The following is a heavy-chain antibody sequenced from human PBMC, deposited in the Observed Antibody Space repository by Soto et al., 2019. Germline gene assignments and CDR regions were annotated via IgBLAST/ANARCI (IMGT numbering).Heavy chain of an antibody. V-gene: IGHV4-34*01. CDR1: GGSLSGHY. CDR2: INYSGST. D-gene: IGHD3-3*01. Sequence: QVQLQQWGAGLLKPSETLSRTCAVYGGSLSGHYWSWIRQPPGKGLEWIAEINYSGSTNYNPSLKSRVTLSVDTSKNQFSLKLSSVTAADTAVYYCARGGHYDFWSGSTPGAFDVWGQGTMVTVSS. J-gene: IGHJ3*01. CDR3: ARGGHYDFWSGSTPGAFDV.